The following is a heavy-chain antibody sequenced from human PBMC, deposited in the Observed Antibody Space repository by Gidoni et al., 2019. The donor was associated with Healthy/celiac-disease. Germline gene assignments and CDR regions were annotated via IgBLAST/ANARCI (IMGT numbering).Heavy chain of an antibody. CDR1: AFPLSCSG. CDR2: ISYDGSNK. CDR3: AKAAVRYCSSTSCFYYYYHMDV. V-gene: IGHV3-30*18. D-gene: IGHD2-2*01. Sequence: QVQLVVSGGGLVQPGRSLSPPCAASAFPLSCSGLHWVRQAPGKGLEWGAVISYDGSNKYYADAVKGRFTISIDNSKNTLYLQMNSPRAEDTAVYYCAKAAVRYCSSTSCFYYYYHMDVWGKGTTVTVSS. J-gene: IGHJ6*03.